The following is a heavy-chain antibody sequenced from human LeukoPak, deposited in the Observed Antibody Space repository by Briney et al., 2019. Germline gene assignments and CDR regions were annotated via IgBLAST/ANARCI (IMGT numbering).Heavy chain of an antibody. V-gene: IGHV1-2*02. Sequence: GASVKVSCKASGYTFTGYYMHWVRQAPGQGLEWMGWINPNSGGTNYAQKFQGRVTMTRDTSISTAYMELSRLRSDDTAVYYCARSGKYYYDSSGWDDAFDIWGQGTMVTVSS. CDR1: GYTFTGYY. CDR3: ARSGKYYYDSSGWDDAFDI. CDR2: INPNSGGT. J-gene: IGHJ3*02. D-gene: IGHD3-22*01.